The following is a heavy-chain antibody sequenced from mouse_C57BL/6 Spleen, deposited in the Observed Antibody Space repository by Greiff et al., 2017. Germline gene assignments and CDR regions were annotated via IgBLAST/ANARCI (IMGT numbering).Heavy chain of an antibody. V-gene: IGHV5-6*01. CDR3: ARQEESYDGPFAY. D-gene: IGHD2-3*01. CDR2: ISSGGSYT. Sequence: EVKLVESGGDLVKPGGSLKLSCAASGFTFSSYGMSWVRQTPDQRLEWVATISSGGSYTYYPDSVKGRFTISRDNAKNPLSLQMSSLKSENTAMYYGARQEESYDGPFAYWGQGTTLTVSA. J-gene: IGHJ2*01. CDR1: GFTFSSYG.